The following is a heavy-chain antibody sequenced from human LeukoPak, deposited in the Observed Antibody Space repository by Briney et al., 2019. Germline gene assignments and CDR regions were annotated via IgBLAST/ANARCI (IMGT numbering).Heavy chain of an antibody. D-gene: IGHD3-3*01. CDR3: ARVYYASWSGQPLSQHWLDP. CDR2: ISSSGSAI. J-gene: IGHJ5*02. Sequence: GSLRLSCAASGFTFSSYEMYWVRQAPGKGLEWVSYISSSGSAIYYADSVKGRFAISRDNAKNSLYLQMNGLRVEDTAVYYCARVYYASWSGQPLSQHWLDPWGQGTLVTVSS. CDR1: GFTFSSYE. V-gene: IGHV3-48*03.